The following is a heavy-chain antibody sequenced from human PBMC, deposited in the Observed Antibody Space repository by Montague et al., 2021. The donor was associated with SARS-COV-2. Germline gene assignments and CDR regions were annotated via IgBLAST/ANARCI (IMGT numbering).Heavy chain of an antibody. Sequence: SLRLSCAASGFTSGDYQTTWARQVQGKGLQWVPNINQDEIAKTYVDSVKGRLTISRDNAKNSLILQMNSLKDEDTAVYYCARSPRGSGTGWLDYWGQGTLVTVSS. CDR1: GFTSGDYQ. J-gene: IGHJ4*02. V-gene: IGHV3-7*01. D-gene: IGHD3/OR15-3a*01. CDR2: INQDEIAK. CDR3: ARSPRGSGTGWLDY.